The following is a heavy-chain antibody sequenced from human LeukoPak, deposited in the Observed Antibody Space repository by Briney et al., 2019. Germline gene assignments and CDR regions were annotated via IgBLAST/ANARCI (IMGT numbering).Heavy chain of an antibody. Sequence: GGSPRLSCAASGFTFRTYAMTWVRQAPGKGLEWVSTFSGSGGTTSYATSVGGRFTISRDNSKNTLYLQMNSLRAEDTAIYYCAKGLYAYCSGGSCQQADYWGQGTLVTVSS. CDR2: FSGSGGTT. CDR3: AKGLYAYCSGGSCQQADY. J-gene: IGHJ4*02. V-gene: IGHV3-23*01. CDR1: GFTFRTYA. D-gene: IGHD2-15*01.